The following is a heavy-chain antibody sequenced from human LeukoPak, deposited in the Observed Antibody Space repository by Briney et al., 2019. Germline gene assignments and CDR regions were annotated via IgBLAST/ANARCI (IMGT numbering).Heavy chain of an antibody. V-gene: IGHV4-59*08. D-gene: IGHD5-24*01. CDR2: IYDNENT. CDR3: ARHHGQSFDP. J-gene: IGHJ5*02. Sequence: SETPSLTCTVSGGSFGGYYWSWIRQPPGKGLEWIGYIYDNENTNYNPSLKSRVIMSVDTSKNHLSLKLSAVTAADTAVYYCARHHGQSFDPWGQGTLVTVSS. CDR1: GGSFGGYY.